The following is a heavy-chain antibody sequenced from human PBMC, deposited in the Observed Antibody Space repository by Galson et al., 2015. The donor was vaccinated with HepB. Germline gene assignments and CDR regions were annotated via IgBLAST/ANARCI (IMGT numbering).Heavy chain of an antibody. CDR3: AKDPYLYSALAGTMAGFDY. CDR2: LSYAGSNK. V-gene: IGHV3-30*18. D-gene: IGHD6-19*01. J-gene: IGHJ4*02. Sequence: SLRLPCAASGFTFSNYGMHWVRQAPGKGLEWVAVLSYAGSNKYYEDSVKGRFTISRDNSKNTLYLQMNSLRAEDTALYYCAKDPYLYSALAGTMAGFDYWGQGTLVTVSS. CDR1: GFTFSNYG.